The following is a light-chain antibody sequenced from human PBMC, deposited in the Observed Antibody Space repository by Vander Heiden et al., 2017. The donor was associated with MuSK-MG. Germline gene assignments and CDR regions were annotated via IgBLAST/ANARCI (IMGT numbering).Light chain of an antibody. Sequence: DIQMTQSPSSLSASVGDRVTITCQASQDINNYLNWYQQKPGKAPKLLIYDASNLETGVPSRFSGSGYGTDYSFTISSLQPEDIATYYCQQDENFPSITFGQGTRLEIK. CDR2: DAS. CDR1: QDINNY. V-gene: IGKV1-33*01. J-gene: IGKJ5*01. CDR3: QQDENFPSIT.